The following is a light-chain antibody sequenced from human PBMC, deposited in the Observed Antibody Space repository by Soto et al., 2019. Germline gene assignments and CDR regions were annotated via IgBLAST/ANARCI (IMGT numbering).Light chain of an antibody. CDR3: QQYGNSPQT. CDR2: GAS. V-gene: IGKV3-20*01. Sequence: EIVMTQSPATVSVSPGERATLASRSIQSFSNSYLAWYQQKPGQAPRLLIYGASSRATGIPERFSGSGSGTDFTLTISRLEPEDFAVYYCQQYGNSPQTFGQGTKVDIK. CDR1: QSFSNSY. J-gene: IGKJ1*01.